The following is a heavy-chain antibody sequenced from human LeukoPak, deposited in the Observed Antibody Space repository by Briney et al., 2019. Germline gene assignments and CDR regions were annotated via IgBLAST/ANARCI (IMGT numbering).Heavy chain of an antibody. D-gene: IGHD3-3*01. CDR2: ISSSSSYT. V-gene: IGHV3-11*06. CDR1: VYTLSDYY. Sequence: PGGSLRLSCAPSVYTLSDYYMSWIRQAPGKGLEWVSYISSSSSYTNYADSVKGRLTISRDNAKNSLYLQMNSLRSEGTDVYYCAIYREDKWLLSYWGQGTLVTVSS. CDR3: AIYREDKWLLSY. J-gene: IGHJ4*02.